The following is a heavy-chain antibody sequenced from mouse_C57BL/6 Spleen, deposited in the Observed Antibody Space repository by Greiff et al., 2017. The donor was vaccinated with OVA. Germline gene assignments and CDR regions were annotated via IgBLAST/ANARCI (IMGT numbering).Heavy chain of an antibody. Sequence: QVQLQQPGAELVKPGASVKLSCKASGYTFTSYWMHWVKQRPGQVLEWIGMIHPNSGSTNYNEKFKSKATLTVDKSSSTAYMQLSSLTSEDSAVYCCAREGTYWDIDYWGQGTTLTVSS. CDR3: AREGTYWDIDY. D-gene: IGHD4-1*01. V-gene: IGHV1-64*01. J-gene: IGHJ2*01. CDR1: GYTFTSYW. CDR2: IHPNSGST.